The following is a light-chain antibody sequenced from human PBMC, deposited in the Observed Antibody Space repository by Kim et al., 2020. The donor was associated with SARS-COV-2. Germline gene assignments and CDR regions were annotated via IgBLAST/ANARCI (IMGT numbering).Light chain of an antibody. CDR3: QSFDSSLRVVV. Sequence: RLPISCTGSRSNIGARYDVQWYRSLPGTAPKHLIYANTSRPAGVPDRFSGSKSGTSASLAITGLQAEDEADYYCQSFDSSLRVVVFGGGTQLTVL. CDR2: ANT. J-gene: IGLJ2*01. V-gene: IGLV1-40*01. CDR1: RSNIGARYD.